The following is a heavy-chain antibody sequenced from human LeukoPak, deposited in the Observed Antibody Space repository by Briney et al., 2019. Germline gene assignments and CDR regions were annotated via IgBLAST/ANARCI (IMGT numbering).Heavy chain of an antibody. CDR3: ARVLRGSYYYMDV. J-gene: IGHJ6*03. D-gene: IGHD3-16*01. CDR2: IYYSGST. Sequence: SETLSLTCTVSGDSISSSSYYWGWIRQPPGKGLEWIGSIYYSGSTYYNPSLKSRVTISVDTSKNQISLKLSSVTAADTAVYYCARVLRGSYYYMDVWGKGTTVTVSS. V-gene: IGHV4-39*07. CDR1: GDSISSSSYY.